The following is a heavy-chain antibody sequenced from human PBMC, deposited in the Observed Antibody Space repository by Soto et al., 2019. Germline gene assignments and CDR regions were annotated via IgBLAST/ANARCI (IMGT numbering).Heavy chain of an antibody. CDR3: VQGASTAHQPLDS. CDR2: ISGDGNDK. D-gene: IGHD1-26*01. V-gene: IGHV3-30*03. CDR1: GFIFRNFG. Sequence: VQLVESGGGVVQPGRSLRLSCAASGFIFRNFGMHWVRRAPGKGLEWVATISGDGNDKYYPDSMKGRFTISRDNFNNTRYLQLNSLRPEDSAVYHCVQGASTAHQPLDSWGQGVLVTVSS. J-gene: IGHJ4*02.